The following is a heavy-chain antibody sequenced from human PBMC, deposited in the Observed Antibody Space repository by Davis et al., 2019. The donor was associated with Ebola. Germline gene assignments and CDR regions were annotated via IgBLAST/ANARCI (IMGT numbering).Heavy chain of an antibody. V-gene: IGHV3-20*04. J-gene: IGHJ4*02. D-gene: IGHD3-3*01. Sequence: GESLKISCAASGFTFDDYAMSWVRQAPGKGLEWVSGIKWNGGSTGYADSVQGRFTISRDNAKNSLYLEMSSLRAEDTASYYCAKGKLRLLEWSMFDHWGQGTLVTV. CDR2: IKWNGGST. CDR3: AKGKLRLLEWSMFDH. CDR1: GFTFDDYA.